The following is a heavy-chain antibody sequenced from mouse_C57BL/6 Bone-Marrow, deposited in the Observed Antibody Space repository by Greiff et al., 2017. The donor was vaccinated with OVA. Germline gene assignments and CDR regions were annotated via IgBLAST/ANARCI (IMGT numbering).Heavy chain of an antibody. D-gene: IGHD2-4*01. Sequence: QVQLKQPGAELVMPGASVKLSCKASGYTFTSYWMHWVKQRPGQGLEWIGEIDPSDSYTNYNQKFKGKATLTVDTSSSTAYMQLSSLTSEDSAVYYCANDYLDYWGQGTTLTVSS. CDR1: GYTFTSYW. CDR2: IDPSDSYT. CDR3: ANDYLDY. V-gene: IGHV1-69*01. J-gene: IGHJ2*01.